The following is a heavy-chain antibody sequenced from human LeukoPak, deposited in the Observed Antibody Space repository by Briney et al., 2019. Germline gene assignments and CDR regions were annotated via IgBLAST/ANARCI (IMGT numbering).Heavy chain of an antibody. CDR2: IRSKAYGGTT. CDR1: GFTFGDYA. CDR3: TRELPVDTAMVSVRFDY. J-gene: IGHJ4*02. Sequence: GGSLRLSCTASGFTFGDYAMSWFRQAPGKGLEWVGFIRSKAYGGTTEYAASVKGRFTISRDDSKSIAYLQMNSLKTEDTAVYYCTRELPVDTAMVSVRFDYWGQGTLVTVSS. D-gene: IGHD5-18*01. V-gene: IGHV3-49*03.